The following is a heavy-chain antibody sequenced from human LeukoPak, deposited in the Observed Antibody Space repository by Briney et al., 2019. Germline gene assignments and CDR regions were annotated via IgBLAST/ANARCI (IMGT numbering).Heavy chain of an antibody. CDR3: ARGGGYSYGSFDY. J-gene: IGHJ4*02. Sequence: GGSLRLSCAASGIIFSNYWMHLVRQAPGKGLVGVSRINRDGSSTSYADSVKGRFTISRDNAKNTLYLQMNSLRAEDTAVYYCARGGGYSYGSFDYWGQGTLVTVSS. V-gene: IGHV3-74*01. D-gene: IGHD5-18*01. CDR2: INRDGSST. CDR1: GIIFSNYW.